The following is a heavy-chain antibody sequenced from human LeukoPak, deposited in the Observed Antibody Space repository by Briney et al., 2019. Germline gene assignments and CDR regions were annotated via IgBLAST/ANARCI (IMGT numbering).Heavy chain of an antibody. Sequence: SETLSLTCTVSGGSISGYYWSWIRQPPGKGLEWIGYIYYSGSTNYNPSLKSRVTISVDTSKNQFSLKLSSVTAADTAVYYCARWLLQYYFDYWGQGTLVTVSS. V-gene: IGHV4-59*01. CDR3: ARWLLQYYFDY. D-gene: IGHD1-26*01. J-gene: IGHJ4*02. CDR2: IYYSGST. CDR1: GGSISGYY.